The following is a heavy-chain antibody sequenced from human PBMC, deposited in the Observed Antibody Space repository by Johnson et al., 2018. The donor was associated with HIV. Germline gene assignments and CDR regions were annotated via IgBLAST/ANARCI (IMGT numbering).Heavy chain of an antibody. D-gene: IGHD1-14*01. Sequence: QVQLVESGGGVVRPGESLRLSCAASGFTSSSYAMHWVRQAPGKGLEWVALISSDGSNKYYADSVKGRFTISRDNSKNTLYLQMNSLRPEDTAVYYCATRDPTHRPGVFDIWGQGTMVTISS. CDR1: GFTSSSYA. CDR2: ISSDGSNK. J-gene: IGHJ3*02. CDR3: ATRDPTHRPGVFDI. V-gene: IGHV3-30*04.